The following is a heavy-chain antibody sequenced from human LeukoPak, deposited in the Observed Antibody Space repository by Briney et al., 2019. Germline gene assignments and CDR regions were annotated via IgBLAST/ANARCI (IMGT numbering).Heavy chain of an antibody. Sequence: SETLSLTCAVSGGSISSSSYFWGWIRQPPGKGLEWIGSIFYSGSTYYNPSLNSRVTISIDTSKNQFSLRLSSVTAADTAVYYCARQMNAVTADYWGQGTLVTVSS. V-gene: IGHV4-39*01. CDR2: IFYSGST. CDR1: GGSISSSSYF. J-gene: IGHJ4*02. CDR3: ARQMNAVTADY. D-gene: IGHD4-17*01.